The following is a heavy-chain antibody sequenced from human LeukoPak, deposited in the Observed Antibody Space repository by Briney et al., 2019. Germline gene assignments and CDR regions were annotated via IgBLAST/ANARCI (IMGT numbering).Heavy chain of an antibody. CDR2: IIPILGIA. D-gene: IGHD2-21*02. CDR3: ARDFYRYCGGDCYWAGY. V-gene: IGHV1-69*04. J-gene: IGHJ4*02. CDR1: GGTFSSYA. Sequence: GASVKVSCKASGGTFSSYAISWVRQAPGQGLGWMGRIIPILGIANYAQKFQGRVTITADKSTSTAYMELSSLRSGDTAVYYCARDFYRYCGGDCYWAGYWGQGTLVTVSS.